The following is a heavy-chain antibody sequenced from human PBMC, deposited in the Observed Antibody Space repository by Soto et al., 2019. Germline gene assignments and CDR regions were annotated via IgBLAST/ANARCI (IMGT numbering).Heavy chain of an antibody. Sequence: ASVKVSCKTSGYTFTNFDVNWVRQAAGQGLEWMGWMSPNSENKGYAQKFQGRLSMTRDTSITTAYMELSSLRAGDTAIYFCARAIGPTLFDYWGQGTLVTVSS. CDR2: MSPNSENK. CDR3: ARAIGPTLFDY. D-gene: IGHD3-22*01. CDR1: GYTFTNFD. V-gene: IGHV1-8*01. J-gene: IGHJ4*02.